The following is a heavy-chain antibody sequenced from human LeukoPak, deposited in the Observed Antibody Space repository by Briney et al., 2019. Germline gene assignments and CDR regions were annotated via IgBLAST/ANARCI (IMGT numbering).Heavy chain of an antibody. CDR3: ARGPSGGNFDY. J-gene: IGHJ4*02. V-gene: IGHV1-2*02. D-gene: IGHD1-26*01. Sequence: ASVKVSFKASGYTFTPHYIPWLRQAPGQGLEWMGWINPNNGDANYAQSFQGRVTMTRDTSISTVYMEMSRLRSDDTAVYYCARGPSGGNFDYWGQGTLVTVSS. CDR1: GYTFTPHY. CDR2: INPNNGDA.